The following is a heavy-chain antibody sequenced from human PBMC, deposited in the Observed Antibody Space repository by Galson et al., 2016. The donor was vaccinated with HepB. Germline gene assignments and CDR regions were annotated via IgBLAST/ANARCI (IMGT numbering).Heavy chain of an antibody. V-gene: IGHV3-23*05. CDR2: IRSSGTGT. D-gene: IGHD6-19*01. CDR3: ARSQLVGYNSGWGGSFDI. Sequence: SLRLSCAASGFTFNIYSMHWVRQAPGKGLEWVSAIRSSGTGTTYTGSVKGRFTISRDNAKNTLYLQMNSLRVEDAAVYYCARSQLVGYNSGWGGSFDIWGRGTMVTVSS. CDR1: GFTFNIYS. J-gene: IGHJ3*02.